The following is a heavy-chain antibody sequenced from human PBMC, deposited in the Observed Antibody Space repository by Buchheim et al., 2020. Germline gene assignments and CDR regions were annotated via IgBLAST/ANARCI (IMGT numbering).Heavy chain of an antibody. J-gene: IGHJ2*01. Sequence: QVQLQESGPGLVKPSQTLSLTCTVSNGSISSDDFYWSWIRQHPGKGLEWIGYIYHSGTTYYNPSLRRRLNISIDSSKNQFSLNLDSVTAADTAIYYCATRPSDLSYWYFDLWGRGTL. CDR1: NGSISSDDFY. D-gene: IGHD6-6*01. CDR2: IYHSGTT. V-gene: IGHV4-31*03. CDR3: ATRPSDLSYWYFDL.